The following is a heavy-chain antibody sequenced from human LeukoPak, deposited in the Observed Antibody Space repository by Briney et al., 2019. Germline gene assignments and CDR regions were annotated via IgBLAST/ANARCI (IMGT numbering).Heavy chain of an antibody. J-gene: IGHJ3*02. D-gene: IGHD6-13*01. Sequence: SVKVSCKASVGTFTSYAISWVRQAPGQGLEWMGGIIPIFGTANYAQKFQGRVTITADESTSTAYMELSSLRSEDTAVYYCATGIADAFDIWGQGTMITVSS. CDR3: ATGIADAFDI. CDR2: IIPIFGTA. CDR1: VGTFTSYA. V-gene: IGHV1-69*13.